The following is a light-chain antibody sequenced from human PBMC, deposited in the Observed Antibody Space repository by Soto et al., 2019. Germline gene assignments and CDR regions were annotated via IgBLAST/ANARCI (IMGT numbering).Light chain of an antibody. J-gene: IGKJ1*01. Sequence: DIQLTQSPSSLSASVGDRFTITCRASQTIDTYLNWYQHKPGTAPKVLIYAATYLQNGVPSRSSGTGSGADFTLTISSLQPEDFANYYCQQNFNFPRTFGQGTKVDI. V-gene: IGKV1-39*01. CDR3: QQNFNFPRT. CDR1: QTIDTY. CDR2: AAT.